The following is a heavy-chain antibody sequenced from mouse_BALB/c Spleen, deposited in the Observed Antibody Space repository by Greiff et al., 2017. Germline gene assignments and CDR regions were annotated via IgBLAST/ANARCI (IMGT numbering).Heavy chain of an antibody. CDR1: GYTFTSYW. CDR3: ASYYRYDSFAY. D-gene: IGHD2-14*01. Sequence: QVQLKQSGADLAKPGASVKMSCKASGYTFTSYWMHWVNQRPGQGLEWIGYINPSTGYTEYNQKFKDKATLTADKSSSTAYMQLSSLTSEDSAVYYCASYYRYDSFAYWGQGTLVTVSA. J-gene: IGHJ3*01. CDR2: INPSTGYT. V-gene: IGHV1-7*01.